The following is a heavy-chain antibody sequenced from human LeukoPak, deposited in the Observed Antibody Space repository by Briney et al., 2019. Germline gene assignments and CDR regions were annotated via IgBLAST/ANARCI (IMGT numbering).Heavy chain of an antibody. V-gene: IGHV4-4*07. J-gene: IGHJ5*02. CDR1: GGSIRSYY. D-gene: IGHD3-16*01. CDR2: IYTSGST. CDR3: ARGGGTPRHFWFDP. Sequence: SETLSLTCSVSGGSIRSYYWSWIRQPAGKGLEWIGRIYTSGSTNYNPSLKSRVTMSVDTSKNQFSLKLSSVTAADTAVYYCARGGGTPRHFWFDPWGQGTLVTVSS.